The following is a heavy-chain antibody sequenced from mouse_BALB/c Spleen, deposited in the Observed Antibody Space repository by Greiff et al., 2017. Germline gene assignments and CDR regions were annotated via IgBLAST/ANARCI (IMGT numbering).Heavy chain of an antibody. D-gene: IGHD2-1*01. J-gene: IGHJ2*01. V-gene: IGHV1-4*01. Sequence: QVQLKQSGAELARPGASVKMSCKASGYTFTSYTMHWVKQRPGQGLEWIGYINPSSGYTNYNQKFKDKATLTADKSSSTAYMQLSSLTSEDSAVYYCARSGYGNIIDYWGQGTTLTVSS. CDR1: GYTFTSYT. CDR3: ARSGYGNIIDY. CDR2: INPSSGYT.